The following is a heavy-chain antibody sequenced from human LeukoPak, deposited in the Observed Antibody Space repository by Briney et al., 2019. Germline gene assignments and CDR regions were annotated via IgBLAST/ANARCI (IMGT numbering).Heavy chain of an antibody. Sequence: GGSLRLSCAASGFTFSSYAMSWVRQAPGKGLEWVSAISGSGGSTYYADSVKGRFTISRDNSKNTLYLQMNSLRAEDTAVYYCAKEIQPFTYYYDSSVPNAFDIWGQRTMVTVSS. J-gene: IGHJ3*02. V-gene: IGHV3-23*01. CDR1: GFTFSSYA. CDR3: AKEIQPFTYYYDSSVPNAFDI. D-gene: IGHD3-22*01. CDR2: ISGSGGST.